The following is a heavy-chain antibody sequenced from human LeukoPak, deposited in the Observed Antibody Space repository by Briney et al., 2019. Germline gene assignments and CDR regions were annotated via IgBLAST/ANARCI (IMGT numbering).Heavy chain of an antibody. V-gene: IGHV1-24*01. CDR2: FDPEDGET. J-gene: IGHJ4*02. Sequence: ASVKVSCKVSGYTLTELSMHWVRQAPGKGLEWMGGFDPEDGETIYAQKFQGRVTMTEDTSTDTAYMELSSLRSEDTAVYYCATGYYYDSSGWFDYWGQGTLVNVSS. CDR3: ATGYYYDSSGWFDY. CDR1: GYTLTELS. D-gene: IGHD3-22*01.